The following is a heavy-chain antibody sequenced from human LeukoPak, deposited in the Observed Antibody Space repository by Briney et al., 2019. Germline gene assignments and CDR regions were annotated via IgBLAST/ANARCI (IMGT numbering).Heavy chain of an antibody. CDR1: GFTFSSYS. D-gene: IGHD3-3*01. V-gene: IGHV3-21*01. CDR2: ISSSSSYI. CDR3: ARGDDDVWSGYYLYYYYYGMDV. J-gene: IGHJ6*02. Sequence: GGSLRLSCAASGFTFSSYSMNWVRQAPGKGLEWVSSISSSSSYIYYADSVKGRFTISRDNAKNSLYLQMNSLRAEDTAVYYCARGDDDVWSGYYLYYYYYGMDVWGQGTTVTVSS.